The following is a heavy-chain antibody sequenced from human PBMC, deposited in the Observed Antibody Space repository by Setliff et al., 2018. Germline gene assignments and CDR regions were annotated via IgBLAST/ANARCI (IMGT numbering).Heavy chain of an antibody. Sequence: SVKVSCKASGDTFSSYAITWVRQAPGQGLEWMGGIIPIFGTAKYTQKFQGRVTITADQPTRTAYMELSSLRSEDTAVYYCAIPSSGNFYFDYWGQGTLVTVSS. CDR2: IIPIFGTA. D-gene: IGHD1-26*01. CDR3: AIPSSGNFYFDY. V-gene: IGHV1-69*13. J-gene: IGHJ4*02. CDR1: GDTFSSYA.